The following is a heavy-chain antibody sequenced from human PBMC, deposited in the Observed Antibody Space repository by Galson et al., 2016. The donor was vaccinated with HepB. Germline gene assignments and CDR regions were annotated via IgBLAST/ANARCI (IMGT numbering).Heavy chain of an antibody. Sequence: SLRLSCAASEFSFSYYGMHWVRQAAGKGLEWVAVISYDGSNKYYADPVKGRFTISRDNSKNTPYLQMNSLRVEDTAVYYVVKDTGAVMVADSTDAFDIWGQGTMVTVSS. D-gene: IGHD2-15*01. CDR3: VKDTGAVMVADSTDAFDI. J-gene: IGHJ3*02. V-gene: IGHV3-30*18. CDR1: EFSFSYYG. CDR2: ISYDGSNK.